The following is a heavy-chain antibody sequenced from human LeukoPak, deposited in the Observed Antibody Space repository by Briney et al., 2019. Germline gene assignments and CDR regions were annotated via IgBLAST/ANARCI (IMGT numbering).Heavy chain of an antibody. D-gene: IGHD4-17*01. J-gene: IGHJ4*02. CDR1: GFTFSSYA. CDR2: ISGSGGNT. V-gene: IGHV3-23*01. Sequence: PGGSLRLSCATSGFTFSSYAMSWVRQAPGKGLEWVSSISGSGGNTYYADSVKGRFTISRDNAKNSLYLQMNSLRAEDTAVYYCARDLSRLRSLGFDYWGQGTLVTVSS. CDR3: ARDLSRLRSLGFDY.